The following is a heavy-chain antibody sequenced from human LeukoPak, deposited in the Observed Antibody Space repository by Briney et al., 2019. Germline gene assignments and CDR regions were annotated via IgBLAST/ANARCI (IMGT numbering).Heavy chain of an antibody. CDR2: FDPEDGET. D-gene: IGHD3-22*01. J-gene: IGHJ4*02. CDR1: GYTLTELS. Sequence: GASVKVSCKVSGYTLTELSMHWVRQAPGKGLEWMGGFDPEDGETIYAQKFQGRVTMTEDTSTDTAYMELSSLRSEDTAVYYCATAPLSYYDSSGTRKGDYWGQGTLVTVSS. CDR3: ATAPLSYYDSSGTRKGDY. V-gene: IGHV1-24*01.